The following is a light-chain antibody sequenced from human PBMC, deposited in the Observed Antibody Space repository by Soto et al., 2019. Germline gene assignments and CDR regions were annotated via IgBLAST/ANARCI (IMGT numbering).Light chain of an antibody. Sequence: DIVLTQSSDSLAGSLGGRASINCKSSQSVLYSSTTKDYLAWYQQRPGQPPKLLIYWASTRQSGVPDRFSGSGSGTDFNLTISSLQAADVAVYHCHQYFTLPRTFGQGTRVEI. CDR1: QSVLYSSTTKDY. J-gene: IGKJ1*01. CDR3: HQYFTLPRT. CDR2: WAS. V-gene: IGKV4-1*01.